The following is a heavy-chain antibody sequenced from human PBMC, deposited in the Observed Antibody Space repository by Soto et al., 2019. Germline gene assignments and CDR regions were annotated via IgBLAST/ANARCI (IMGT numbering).Heavy chain of an antibody. CDR1: GVSISSGDSP. CDR2: IYYSGRT. Sequence: QVQLQESGPGLVQPSQTLSLTCNVSGVSISSGDSPWNWIRQVPGKGLEWSGSIYYSGRTSYKSSLKPRVTISRDTSANHFSLRLTSVTAADTAVSFCAMGTEQFQILWPFAVSWRASWSQGPLVTVSS. CDR3: AMGTEQFQILWPFAVSWRAS. D-gene: IGHD6-19*01. J-gene: IGHJ5*02. V-gene: IGHV4-31*03.